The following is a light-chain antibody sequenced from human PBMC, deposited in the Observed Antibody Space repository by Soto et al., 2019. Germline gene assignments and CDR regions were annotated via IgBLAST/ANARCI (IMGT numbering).Light chain of an antibody. CDR1: QSVSSSY. V-gene: IGKV3D-20*02. CDR2: DVS. J-gene: IGKJ5*01. Sequence: ENVLTQSPGTLSSSPGERATLSCRASQSVSSSYLAWYQQKPGQAPRLLIYDVSNRASGIPARFSGSGSETDFTLTISSLEPEDFAVYYCQQRSDWPLTFGQGTRLEIK. CDR3: QQRSDWPLT.